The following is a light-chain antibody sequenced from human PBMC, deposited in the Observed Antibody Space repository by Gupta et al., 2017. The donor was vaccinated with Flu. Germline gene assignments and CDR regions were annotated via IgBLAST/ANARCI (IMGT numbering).Light chain of an antibody. Sequence: NFLLTQPHSVSESPGKTVTISCSRSSGSIASNYVQWSPQRPGSSPIIVIYEDKQRPSGVPHRFSGSIESSSSSASLTIAGRKTEAEDEYYCQADDTSIVVFGGGTKLTVL. CDR2: EDK. CDR3: QADDTSIVV. CDR1: SGSIASNY. V-gene: IGLV6-57*01. J-gene: IGLJ3*02.